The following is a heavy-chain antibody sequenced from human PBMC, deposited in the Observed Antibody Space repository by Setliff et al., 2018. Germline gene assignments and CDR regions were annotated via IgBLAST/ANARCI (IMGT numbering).Heavy chain of an antibody. V-gene: IGHV4-30-4*08. CDR2: IYHSGSA. CDR1: GDSISSGDYF. J-gene: IGHJ4*02. Sequence: SETLSLTCTVSGDSISSGDYFWSWIRQPPGKGLEWIAYIYHSGSAYYNPSLKSRVTMSVDTSKNQFSLHLTSVTAADTAVYYCARSRAGTSYFEYWGQGTLVTVSS. D-gene: IGHD6-19*01. CDR3: ARSRAGTSYFEY.